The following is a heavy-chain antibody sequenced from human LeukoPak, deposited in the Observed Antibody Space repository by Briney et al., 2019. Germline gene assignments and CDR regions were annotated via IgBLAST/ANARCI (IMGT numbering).Heavy chain of an antibody. Sequence: ASVKVSCKVSGYTLTELSMHWVRQAPGKGLEWMGGFDPEDGETIYAQKFQGRVTMTEDTSTDTAYMGLSSLRSEDTAVYYCATARRGKPYYYGHAFDIWGQGTMVTVSS. CDR3: ATARRGKPYYYGHAFDI. CDR2: FDPEDGET. D-gene: IGHD3-10*01. J-gene: IGHJ3*02. CDR1: GYTLTELS. V-gene: IGHV1-24*01.